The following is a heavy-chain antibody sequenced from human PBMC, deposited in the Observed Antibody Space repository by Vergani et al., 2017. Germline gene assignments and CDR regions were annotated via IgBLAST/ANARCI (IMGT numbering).Heavy chain of an antibody. D-gene: IGHD4-17*01. CDR2: MNPNRGNK. V-gene: IGHV1-8*01. J-gene: IGHJ4*02. CDR1: GYTFTSYD. Sequence: QVQLVQSGAEVKKPGASVKVSCKASGYTFTSYDINWVRQATGQGLEWMGWMNPNRGNKGYAQKFQGRVTMTRNPSISTAYMELSSLRSEDTAVYYCARAGGDYGLNYFDYWGQGTLVTVSS. CDR3: ARAGGDYGLNYFDY.